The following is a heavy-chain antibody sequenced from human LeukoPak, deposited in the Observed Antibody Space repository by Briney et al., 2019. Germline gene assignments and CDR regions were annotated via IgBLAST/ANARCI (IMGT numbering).Heavy chain of an antibody. CDR2: IYSGGST. V-gene: IGHV3-66*01. CDR3: ARGGLKWGVIPYYFDY. Sequence: PRGSLRLSCAASGFTVSSNYMSWVRQAPGKGLEWVSVIYSGGSTYYADSVKGRFTISRDNSKNTLYLQMNSLRAEDTAVYYCARGGLKWGVIPYYFDYWDQGTLVTVSS. CDR1: GFTVSSNY. J-gene: IGHJ4*02. D-gene: IGHD3-16*02.